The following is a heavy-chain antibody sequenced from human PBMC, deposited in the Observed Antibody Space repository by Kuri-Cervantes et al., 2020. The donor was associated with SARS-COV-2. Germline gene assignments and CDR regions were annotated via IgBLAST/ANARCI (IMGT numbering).Heavy chain of an antibody. CDR1: GLTISNYG. Sequence: GESLKISCAASGLTISNYGMHWVRQAPGKGLEWVAFIRYDGSKKDCVDSVKGRFTISRDNSKNTLYLQMNSLRAEDTAVYYCARDFPEYQLPFDTHADYWGQGTLVTVSS. V-gene: IGHV3-30*02. J-gene: IGHJ4*02. CDR2: IRYDGSKK. D-gene: IGHD2-2*01. CDR3: ARDFPEYQLPFDTHADY.